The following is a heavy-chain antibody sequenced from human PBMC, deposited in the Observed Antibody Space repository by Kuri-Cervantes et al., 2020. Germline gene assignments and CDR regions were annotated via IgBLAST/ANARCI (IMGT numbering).Heavy chain of an antibody. Sequence: SETLSLTCAVSGDSISSGGYSWSWIRQAAKGLEWIRNIYHSGSTYYNPSLKSRVTISVDRSKNQFSLKLSSVTAADTAVYYCARVGYDSSGYYFDYWGQGTLVTVSS. V-gene: IGHV4-30-2*01. J-gene: IGHJ4*02. CDR2: IYHSGST. D-gene: IGHD3-22*01. CDR3: ARVGYDSSGYYFDY. CDR1: GDSISSGGYS.